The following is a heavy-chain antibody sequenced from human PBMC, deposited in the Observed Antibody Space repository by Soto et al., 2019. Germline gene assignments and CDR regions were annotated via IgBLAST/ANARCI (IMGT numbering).Heavy chain of an antibody. Sequence: GGSLRLSCAASGFTFSSYAMSWVRQAPGKGLEWVSAISGSGGSTYYADSVKGRFTISRDNSRNTLYLQMNSLRAEDTAVYYCAKSKYSSSRYFDYWGQGTLVTVSS. J-gene: IGHJ4*02. CDR2: ISGSGGST. CDR1: GFTFSSYA. V-gene: IGHV3-23*01. CDR3: AKSKYSSSRYFDY. D-gene: IGHD6-13*01.